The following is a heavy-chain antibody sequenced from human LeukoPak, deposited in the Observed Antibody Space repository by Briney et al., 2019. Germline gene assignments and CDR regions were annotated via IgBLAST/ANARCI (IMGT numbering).Heavy chain of an antibody. D-gene: IGHD3-9*01. CDR1: GFTFSSYW. V-gene: IGHV3-7*01. CDR3: ARAGEVIVFDSKFDY. J-gene: IGHJ4*02. CDR2: IKQDGSEK. Sequence: GGSLRLSCVASGFTFSSYWMSWVRQAPGKGLEWVANIKQDGSEKYYVDSVKGRFTISRDNAKNSLYLQMNSLRAEDTAVYYCARAGEVIVFDSKFDYWGQGTLVTVSS.